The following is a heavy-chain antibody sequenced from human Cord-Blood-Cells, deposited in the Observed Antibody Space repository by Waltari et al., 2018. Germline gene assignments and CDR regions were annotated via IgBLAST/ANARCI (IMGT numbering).Heavy chain of an antibody. J-gene: IGHJ4*02. CDR3: ARSYPDNYDILTGYYFDY. CDR1: GGSFSGYY. Sequence: QVQLQQWGAGLLKPSETLSLTCVVYGGSFSGYYWSWIRQPPGKGLEWIGEINHSGSTNYNPSLKSRVTISVDTSKNQFSLKLSSVTAADTAVYYCARSYPDNYDILTGYYFDYWGQGTLVTVSS. D-gene: IGHD3-9*01. V-gene: IGHV4-34*01. CDR2: INHSGST.